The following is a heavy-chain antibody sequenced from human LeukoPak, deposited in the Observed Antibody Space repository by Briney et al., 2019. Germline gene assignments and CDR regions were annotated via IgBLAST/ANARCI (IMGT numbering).Heavy chain of an antibody. CDR2: IYYSGST. CDR1: GYSISSGYY. Sequence: SETLSLTCTVSGYSISSGYYWGWIRQPPGKGLEWIGYIYYSGSTNYNPSLKSRVTISVDTSKNQFSLKLSSVTAADTAVYYCARAFYPGYYSYMAVWGKGTTVTVSS. D-gene: IGHD3-3*02. V-gene: IGHV4-61*01. J-gene: IGHJ6*03. CDR3: ARAFYPGYYSYMAV.